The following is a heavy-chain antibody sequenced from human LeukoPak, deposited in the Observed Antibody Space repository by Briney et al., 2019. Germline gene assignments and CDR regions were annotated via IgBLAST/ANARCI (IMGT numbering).Heavy chain of an antibody. V-gene: IGHV4-4*07. CDR1: SGSISNYY. CDR2: ISSSGST. CDR3: ASSLIGSKYYFDY. J-gene: IGHJ4*02. D-gene: IGHD1-26*01. Sequence: PSETLSLTCTVSSGSISNYYWSWIRQSAGKGLEWIGRISSSGSTNYNPSLKSRVTMSVDTSKNRFSLNLTSVTAADTAVYYCASSLIGSKYYFDYWGQGTLVTVSS.